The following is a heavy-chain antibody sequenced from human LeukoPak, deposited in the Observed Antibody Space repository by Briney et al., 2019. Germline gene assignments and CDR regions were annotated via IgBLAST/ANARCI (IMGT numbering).Heavy chain of an antibody. Sequence: SETLSLTCAVYGGSFSGYYWSWIRQPPGKGLEWIREINHSGSTNYNPSLKSRVTISVDTSKNQFSLKLSSVTAADTAVYYCARGGYDFWSGYRRNWFDPWGQGTLVTVSS. D-gene: IGHD3-3*01. CDR2: INHSGST. CDR1: GGSFSGYY. CDR3: ARGGYDFWSGYRRNWFDP. V-gene: IGHV4-34*01. J-gene: IGHJ5*02.